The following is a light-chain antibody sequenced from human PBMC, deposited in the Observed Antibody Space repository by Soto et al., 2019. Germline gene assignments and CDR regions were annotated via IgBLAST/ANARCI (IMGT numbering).Light chain of an antibody. CDR3: CSFAGSSAFVV. CDR1: SSDVGSYNL. Sequence: QSVLTQPASVSGSPGQSITISCTGTSSDVGSYNLVSWYQHHPGKAPKLMIYEDTKRPSGVSNRFSGSKSGNTASLTISGLQAEDEADYSCCSFAGSSAFVVFGGGTKVIVL. CDR2: EDT. J-gene: IGLJ2*01. V-gene: IGLV2-23*02.